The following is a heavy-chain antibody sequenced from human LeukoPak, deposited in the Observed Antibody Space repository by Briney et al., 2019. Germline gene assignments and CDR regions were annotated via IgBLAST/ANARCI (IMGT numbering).Heavy chain of an antibody. CDR3: ARDGGY. Sequence: QSGGSLRLSCAASGFTFSTYAMTWVRQAPGKGLEWVSAISGSGGTTYYADSVKGRYTISRDNSKNTLFLQMNSLRAEDTAVYYCARDGGYWGQGTLVTVSS. CDR2: ISGSGGTT. D-gene: IGHD3-10*01. V-gene: IGHV3-23*01. J-gene: IGHJ4*02. CDR1: GFTFSTYA.